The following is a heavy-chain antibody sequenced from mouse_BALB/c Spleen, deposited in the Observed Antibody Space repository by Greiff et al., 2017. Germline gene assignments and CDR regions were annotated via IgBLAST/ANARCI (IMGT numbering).Heavy chain of an antibody. D-gene: IGHD2-3*01. V-gene: IGHV14-4*02. CDR1: GFNIKDYY. Sequence: EVQLQESGAELVRSGASVKLSCTASGFNIKDYYMHWVKQRPEQGLEWIGWIDPENGDTEYAPKFQGKATMTADTSSNTAYLQLSSLTSEDTAVYYCNAWVGGDGYYFDYWGQGTTLTVSS. J-gene: IGHJ2*01. CDR2: IDPENGDT. CDR3: NAWVGGDGYYFDY.